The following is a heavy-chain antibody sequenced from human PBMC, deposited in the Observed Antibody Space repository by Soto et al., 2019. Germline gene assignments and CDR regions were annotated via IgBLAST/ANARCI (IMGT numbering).Heavy chain of an antibody. V-gene: IGHV3-33*08. Sequence: GGSLRLSCAASGFTFSSYDMNWIRQAPGKGLEWMVDISYSGSNKYYAESVKGRFTISRDNSKNTLYLQMNSLRADDTAVYYCARGIGSFIHQFLEPWFECW. CDR1: GFTFSSYD. J-gene: IGHJ5*01. CDR3: ARGIGSFIHQFLEPWFEC. CDR2: ISYSGSNK. D-gene: IGHD1-26*01.